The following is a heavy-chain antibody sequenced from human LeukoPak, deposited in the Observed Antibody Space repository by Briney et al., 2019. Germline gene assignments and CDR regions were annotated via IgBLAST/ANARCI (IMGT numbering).Heavy chain of an antibody. CDR2: IKKDGSET. D-gene: IGHD5-12*01. V-gene: IGHV3-7*03. J-gene: IGHJ4*02. CDR1: GFTFSSYA. Sequence: GGSLRLSCAASGFTFSSYAMSWVRQVPGKGLEWVANIKKDGSETYYVDSVKGRFTISRDNAKNSLYLQMNSLRAEDTAMYYCARGRYSGTTYYFDYWGQGTLVTVSS. CDR3: ARGRYSGTTYYFDY.